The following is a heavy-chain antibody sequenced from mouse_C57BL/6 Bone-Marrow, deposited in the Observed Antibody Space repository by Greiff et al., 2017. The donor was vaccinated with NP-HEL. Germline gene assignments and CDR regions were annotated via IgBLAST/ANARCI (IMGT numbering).Heavy chain of an antibody. J-gene: IGHJ3*01. CDR2: ISNGGGST. CDR1: GFTFSDYY. CDR3: ASHLDSSGYDWFAY. V-gene: IGHV5-12*01. Sequence: EVQGVESGGGLVQPGGSLKLSCAASGFTFSDYYMYWVRQTPEKRLEWVAYISNGGGSTYYPDTVKGRFTISRDNAKNTLYLQMSRLKSEDTAMYYGASHLDSSGYDWFAYWGQGTLVTVSA. D-gene: IGHD3-2*02.